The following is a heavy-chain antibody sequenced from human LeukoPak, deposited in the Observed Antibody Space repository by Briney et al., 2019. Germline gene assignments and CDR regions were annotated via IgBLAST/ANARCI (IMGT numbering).Heavy chain of an antibody. CDR3: AKMGDYYGSIHSFDY. V-gene: IGHV3-23*01. CDR2: ISGGGGST. J-gene: IGHJ4*02. Sequence: GGSLRLSCAASGFTFSSYAMSWVRQAPGKGLEWVSAISGGGGSTYYADSVKGRFTISRDNSKNTLYLQMNSLRAEDTAVYYCAKMGDYYGSIHSFDYWGQGTLVTVSS. CDR1: GFTFSSYA. D-gene: IGHD3-10*01.